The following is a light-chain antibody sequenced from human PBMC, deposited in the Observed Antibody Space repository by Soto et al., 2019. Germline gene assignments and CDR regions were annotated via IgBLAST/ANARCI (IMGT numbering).Light chain of an antibody. CDR3: TSYSSTSFYV. V-gene: IGLV2-14*01. J-gene: IGLJ1*01. Sequence: QSALTQPASVSGSPGQSITISCTGTSSDVGSYYYVSWYQQHPGTAPKLLIYQVTARPSGVSNRFSGSKFGNTASLTISGLQPDDEADYYCTSYSSTSFYVFGPGTKVTVL. CDR2: QVT. CDR1: SSDVGSYYY.